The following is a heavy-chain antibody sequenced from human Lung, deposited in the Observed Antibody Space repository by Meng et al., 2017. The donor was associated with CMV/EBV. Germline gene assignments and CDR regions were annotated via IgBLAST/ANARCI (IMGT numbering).Heavy chain of an antibody. CDR3: VRGSGREWFDP. D-gene: IGHD2-15*01. V-gene: IGHV3-7*04. CDR1: GFTFSNYW. Sequence: GESLKISCAASGFTFSNYWMSWVRQAPGKGLEWVASINKDGSEKYYMDSVKGRFTISRDNAKNSLYLEMNSLRAEDTALYFCVRGSGREWFDPWGQGTVVTVDS. J-gene: IGHJ5*02. CDR2: INKDGSEK.